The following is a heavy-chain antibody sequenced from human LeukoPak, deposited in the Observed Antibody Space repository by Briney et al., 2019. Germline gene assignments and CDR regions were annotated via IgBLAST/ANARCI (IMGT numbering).Heavy chain of an antibody. CDR2: IIPILGLA. Sequence: SVKVSFKASGDTFNNYAINWVRQAPGQGLERVGRIIPILGLAKYAQRFQDRFTITSDKSTSTVYMEVRSLRSEDTAMYYCARTAGYESSDGNPSIDFDFWGQGTLVTVSS. J-gene: IGHJ4*02. D-gene: IGHD3-22*01. CDR3: ARTAGYESSDGNPSIDFDF. CDR1: GDTFNNYA. V-gene: IGHV1-69*04.